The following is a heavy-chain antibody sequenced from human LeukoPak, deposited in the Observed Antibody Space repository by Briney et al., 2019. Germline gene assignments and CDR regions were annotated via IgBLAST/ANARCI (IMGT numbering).Heavy chain of an antibody. J-gene: IGHJ5*02. CDR2: MNPNSGNT. CDR3: ARENSIVVPAARNWFDP. Sequence: SVKVSCKASGYTFTSYDINWVRQATGQGLEWMGWMNPNSGNTGYAQKFQGRVTMTRNTSISTAYMELSSLRSEDTAVYYCARENSIVVPAARNWFDPWGQGTLVTVSS. CDR1: GYTFTSYD. D-gene: IGHD2-2*01. V-gene: IGHV1-8*01.